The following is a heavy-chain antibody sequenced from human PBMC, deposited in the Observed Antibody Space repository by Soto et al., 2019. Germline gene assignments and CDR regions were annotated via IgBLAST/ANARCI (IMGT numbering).Heavy chain of an antibody. CDR2: ISSYGGAK. V-gene: IGHV3-23*01. Sequence: GSLRLSCAASGFTFSHHAMSWVRQAPGKGLEWVSDISSYGGAKYYADSVKGRFTISRDNSNNMVYLQMNSLRPEDTAVYYCAKGTSLYDDRGYYYLSYYDHWGQGILVTVSS. CDR3: AKGTSLYDDRGYYYLSYYDH. J-gene: IGHJ4*02. CDR1: GFTFSHHA. D-gene: IGHD3-22*01.